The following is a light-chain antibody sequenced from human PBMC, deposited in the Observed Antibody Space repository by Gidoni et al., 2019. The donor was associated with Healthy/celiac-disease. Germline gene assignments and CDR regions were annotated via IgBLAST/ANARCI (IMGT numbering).Light chain of an antibody. J-gene: IGKJ2*01. CDR2: AAS. CDR3: QQYNNWPPAYT. CDR1: QSVSSN. Sequence: EVVMTQSPATLSVSPGERATLSCRASQSVSSNLAWYQQKPGQAPRLLIYAASTRATGIPARISGSGSGTKFTLTISSLQSEDLGVYYCQQYNNWPPAYTFGQGTKLEIK. V-gene: IGKV3-15*01.